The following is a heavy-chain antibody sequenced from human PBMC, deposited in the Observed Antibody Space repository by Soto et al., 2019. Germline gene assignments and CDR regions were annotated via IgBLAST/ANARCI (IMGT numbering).Heavy chain of an antibody. CDR1: GGSISSGGYY. V-gene: IGHV4-31*03. J-gene: IGHJ4*02. CDR2: IYYSGST. CDR3: ARATVAGTLGSGY. Sequence: QVQLQESGPGLVKPSQTLSLTCTVSGGSISSGGYYWSWIRQHPGKGLEWIGYIYYSGSTYYNPPLRRRVTIAVDTSKHQFSLKLSSVTAADTAVYYCARATVAGTLGSGYWGQGTLVTVSS. D-gene: IGHD6-19*01.